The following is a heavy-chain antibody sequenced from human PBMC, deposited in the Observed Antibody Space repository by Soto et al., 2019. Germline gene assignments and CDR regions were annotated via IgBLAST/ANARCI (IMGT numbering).Heavy chain of an antibody. Sequence: ASVKVSCKASGYTFTSYGISWVRQAPGQGLEWMGWISAYNGNTNYAQKLQGRVTMTTDTSTSTAYMELRSLRSDDTAVYYCARDPETLRYDFWSGPCPGRFHPCGMDVWGQGTTVTVSS. D-gene: IGHD3-3*01. CDR1: GYTFTSYG. V-gene: IGHV1-18*01. J-gene: IGHJ6*02. CDR3: ARDPETLRYDFWSGPCPGRFHPCGMDV. CDR2: ISAYNGNT.